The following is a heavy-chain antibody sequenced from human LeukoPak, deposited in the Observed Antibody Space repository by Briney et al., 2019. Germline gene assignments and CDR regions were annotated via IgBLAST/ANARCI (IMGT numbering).Heavy chain of an antibody. D-gene: IGHD3-22*01. Sequence: ASVKVSCKVSGYTLTELSMHWVRQAPGKGLEWMGGFDPEDGETSYAQKFQGRVTMTEDTSTDTPYMELSSLRSEDTAVYYCATGGGSSGYYYGRNAFDIGGQGTMVTVSS. V-gene: IGHV1-24*01. J-gene: IGHJ3*02. CDR2: FDPEDGET. CDR1: GYTLTELS. CDR3: ATGGGSSGYYYGRNAFDI.